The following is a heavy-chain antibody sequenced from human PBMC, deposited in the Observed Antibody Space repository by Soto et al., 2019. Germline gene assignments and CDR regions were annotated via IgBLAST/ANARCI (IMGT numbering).Heavy chain of an antibody. J-gene: IGHJ5*02. CDR1: IXY. D-gene: IGHD6-19*01. V-gene: IGHV4-39*01. Sequence: IXYXVXXRXXXXKGLEWIXXXXXXXXXXXNXSLKSRVTISMDTSKNQFSLNLISVTAADTAVYFCARPLRYSSGFNNWFDPWGQGTLVTVSS. CDR2: XXXXXXX. CDR3: ARPLRYSSGFNNWFDP.